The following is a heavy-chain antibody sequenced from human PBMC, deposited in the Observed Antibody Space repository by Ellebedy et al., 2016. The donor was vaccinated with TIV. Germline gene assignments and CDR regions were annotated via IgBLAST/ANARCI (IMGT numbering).Heavy chain of an antibody. CDR3: ARSVPAHSVLGAIDV. V-gene: IGHV2-5*01. D-gene: IGHD2-2*01. Sequence: SGPTLVKPTQTLTLTCTFSGFSLTTVGVGVGWIRQPPGKALECLALIFWNDDERYSPSLKSRLTITKDTSKNQVVLTMTNMDPVDTGTYYCARSVPAHSVLGAIDVWGQGTMVTVSS. CDR2: IFWNDDE. CDR1: GFSLTTVGVG. J-gene: IGHJ3*01.